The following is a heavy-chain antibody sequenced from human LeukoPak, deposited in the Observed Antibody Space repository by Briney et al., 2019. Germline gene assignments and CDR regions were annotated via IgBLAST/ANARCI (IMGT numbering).Heavy chain of an antibody. D-gene: IGHD3-9*01. CDR2: INPNSGGT. V-gene: IGHV1-2*02. J-gene: IGHJ4*02. Sequence: ASVKVSCKASGYTFTGYYMHWVRQAPGQGLEWMGWINPNSGGTNYAQKFQGRVTMTRDTSISTAYMELSRLRSDDTAVYYCAKDLVAYYDILTGSMETGFDYWGQGTLVTVSS. CDR1: GYTFTGYY. CDR3: AKDLVAYYDILTGSMETGFDY.